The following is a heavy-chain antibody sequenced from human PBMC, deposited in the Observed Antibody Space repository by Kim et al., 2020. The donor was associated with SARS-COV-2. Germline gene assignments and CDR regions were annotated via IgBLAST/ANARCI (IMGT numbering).Heavy chain of an antibody. V-gene: IGHV4-39*07. CDR2: IYYSGST. J-gene: IGHJ5*02. CDR1: GGSISSSSYY. D-gene: IGHD3-22*01. Sequence: SETLSLTCTVSGGSISSSSYYWGWIRQPPGKGLEWIGSIYYSGSTYYNPSLKSRVTISVDTSKNQFSLKLSSVTAADTAVYYCARTHLIVVVIPPSNWFDPWGQGTLVTVSS. CDR3: ARTHLIVVVIPPSNWFDP.